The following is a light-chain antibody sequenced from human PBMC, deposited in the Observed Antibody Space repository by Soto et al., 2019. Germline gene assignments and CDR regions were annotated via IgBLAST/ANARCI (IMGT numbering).Light chain of an antibody. J-gene: IGKJ5*01. CDR2: GAS. V-gene: IGKV3-20*01. CDR1: QNVGSNY. Sequence: EVVVRQFPCTLSLSPGERATLSCRAGQNVGSNYLAWYQQKPGQAPRLLIYGASSRATGIPDRFSGSGSGTDFSLTISRLEPEDFAVYYCQHYGGSPLITFGQGTRLEIK. CDR3: QHYGGSPLIT.